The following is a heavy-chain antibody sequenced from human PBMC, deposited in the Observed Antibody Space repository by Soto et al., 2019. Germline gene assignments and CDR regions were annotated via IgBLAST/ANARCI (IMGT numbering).Heavy chain of an antibody. CDR1: GFTFSSSV. D-gene: IGHD7-27*01. V-gene: IGHV3-23*01. CDR3: TSLGQFDY. J-gene: IGHJ4*02. Sequence: EVQLLESGGGLVQPGGSLRLSCAASGFTFSSSVMNWVRQAPGKGLEWFSSISVCGGSTFYAGSVKGRFTLSRDNSKDRLYLQMNSLTVDDTAIYYCTSLGQFDYWGQGGLVTVSS. CDR2: ISVCGGST.